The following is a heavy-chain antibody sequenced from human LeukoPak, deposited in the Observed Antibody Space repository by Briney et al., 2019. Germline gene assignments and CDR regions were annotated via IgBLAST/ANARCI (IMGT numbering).Heavy chain of an antibody. D-gene: IGHD6-13*01. CDR1: EFTFSSYA. CDR2: FSGSGGTT. V-gene: IGHV3-23*01. J-gene: IGHJ4*02. CDR3: AKEFSSSWYYYFDY. Sequence: GGSLRLSCAPSEFTFSSYAMSWVRQSPGKGLEWASAFSGSGGTTYYTDSVKGRFTISRDNSKNTLYLQMNSLRSEDTAVYYCAKEFSSSWYYYFDYWGQGTLVTVSS.